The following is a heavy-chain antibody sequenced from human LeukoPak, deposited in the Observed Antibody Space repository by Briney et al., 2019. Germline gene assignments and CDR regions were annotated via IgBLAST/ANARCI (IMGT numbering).Heavy chain of an antibody. CDR1: GGSISSSSYY. CDR3: ARWGYSSSYNWFDP. J-gene: IGHJ5*02. Sequence: SETLSLTCTVSGGSISSSSYYWSWIRQPPGKGLEWIGYIYYSGSTNYNPSLKSRVTISVDTSKNQFSLKLSSVTAADTAVYYCARWGYSSSYNWFDPWGQGTLVTVSS. D-gene: IGHD6-6*01. V-gene: IGHV4-61*01. CDR2: IYYSGST.